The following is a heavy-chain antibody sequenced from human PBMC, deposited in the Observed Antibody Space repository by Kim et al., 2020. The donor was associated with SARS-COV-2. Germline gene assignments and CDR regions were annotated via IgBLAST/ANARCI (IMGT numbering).Heavy chain of an antibody. Sequence: KYSTDSVKGRFSISRDNSRNRFYLHMNSLRADDTAVYYCAGETLLRPTMDYWGPGTLVTVSS. V-gene: IGHV3-33*01. D-gene: IGHD3-10*01. CDR3: AGETLLRPTMDY. CDR2: K. J-gene: IGHJ4*02.